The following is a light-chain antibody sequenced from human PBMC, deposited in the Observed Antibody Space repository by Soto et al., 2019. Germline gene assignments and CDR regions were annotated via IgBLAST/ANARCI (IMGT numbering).Light chain of an antibody. CDR3: QQYSSSPRT. CDR2: DAS. Sequence: EIVLTQSPGTLSLSPGERATLSCRASQSISSNYLAWYQQKPGQAPRLLIYDASSRATGISDRFSASGSGTDFTLTVSRLEPEDFAVYYCQQYSSSPRTFGQGNKVEIK. CDR1: QSISSNY. J-gene: IGKJ1*01. V-gene: IGKV3-20*01.